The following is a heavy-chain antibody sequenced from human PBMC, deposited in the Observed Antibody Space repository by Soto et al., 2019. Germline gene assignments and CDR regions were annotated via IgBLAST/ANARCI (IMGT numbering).Heavy chain of an antibody. CDR3: ARGEEGGNAFDY. V-gene: IGHV3-33*01. D-gene: IGHD1-1*01. J-gene: IGHJ4*02. CDR2: IWYDGSNK. Sequence: QVQLVESGGSVVQPGRSLRLSCAASGFTFSSYGMHWVRQAPGKGLEWVAVIWYDGSNKYYADSVKGRFTISRDNSKNTLYLQMNSLRAEDQAVYYCARGEEGGNAFDYWGQGTLVTVSS. CDR1: GFTFSSYG.